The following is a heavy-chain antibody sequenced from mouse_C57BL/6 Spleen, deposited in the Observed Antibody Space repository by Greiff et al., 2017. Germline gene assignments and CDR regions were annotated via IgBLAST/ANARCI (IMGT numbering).Heavy chain of an antibody. CDR2: IYPGDGDT. CDR1: GYAFSSSW. Sequence: VQLQQSGPELVKPGASVKISCKASGYAFSSSWMNWVKQRPGQGLEWIGRIYPGDGDTNYNGKFKGKATLTADKSSSTAYMQLSSLTSEDSAVYFCAREGTAQAGAMDYWGQGTSVTVSS. CDR3: AREGTAQAGAMDY. J-gene: IGHJ4*01. V-gene: IGHV1-82*01. D-gene: IGHD3-2*02.